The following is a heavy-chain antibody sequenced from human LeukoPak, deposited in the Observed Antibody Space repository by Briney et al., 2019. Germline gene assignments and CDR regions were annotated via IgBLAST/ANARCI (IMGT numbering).Heavy chain of an antibody. CDR3: TTKRGYSYGYAD. CDR1: GFTFSSHG. D-gene: IGHD5-18*01. Sequence: QPGGSLRLSCAASGFTFSSHGMSWVRQAPGKGLEWLSVIYSGGSTYYADSVKGRFTISRDNSKNTLYLQMNSLRAEDTAVYYCTTKRGYSYGYADWGQGTLVTVSS. CDR2: IYSGGST. J-gene: IGHJ4*02. V-gene: IGHV3-66*01.